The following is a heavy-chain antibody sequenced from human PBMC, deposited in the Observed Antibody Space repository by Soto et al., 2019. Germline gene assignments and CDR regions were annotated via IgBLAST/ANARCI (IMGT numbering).Heavy chain of an antibody. V-gene: IGHV4-59*08. Sequence: SETLSLTCTVSGDSITSDYWSWIRQPPGKGLEWIAYAFHSGIVSYNPSLKTRVTISIDKSKNQVSLRLNSVTDVDTAVYYCARHHRLKMFHYWGPGTLLPVYS. J-gene: IGHJ4*02. CDR1: GDSITSDY. CDR2: AFHSGIV. CDR3: ARHHRLKMFHY.